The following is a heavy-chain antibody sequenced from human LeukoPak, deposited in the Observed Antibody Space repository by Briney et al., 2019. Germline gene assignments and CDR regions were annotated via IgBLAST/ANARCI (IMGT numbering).Heavy chain of an antibody. CDR1: VFIFRRYV. V-gene: IGHV3-23*01. J-gene: IGHJ4*02. CDR2: TSGNGGST. CDR3: AKKGRDYRTFDY. D-gene: IGHD3-10*01. Sequence: PGGSLRLSCASSVFIFRRYVMSWVRQPPAKGLEGVSATSGNGGSTHYAAFVTCRFTISSNNSKNTLYLQLHSLRAEDTAVYYCAKKGRDYRTFDYWGQGTLVTVSS.